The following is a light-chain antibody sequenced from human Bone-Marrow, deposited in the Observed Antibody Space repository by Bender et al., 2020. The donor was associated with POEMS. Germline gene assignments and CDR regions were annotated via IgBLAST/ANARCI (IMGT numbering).Light chain of an antibody. Sequence: SYELTQPPSVSVSPGQTATITCSGDKLGDKYACWYQQKPGQSPVLVIYQDSKRPSGIPERFSGSNSGNTATLTISGTQAMDEADYFCCSYVHSTASYVFGTGTKVTVL. CDR2: QDS. CDR1: KLGDKY. CDR3: CSYVHSTASYV. V-gene: IGLV3-1*01. J-gene: IGLJ1*01.